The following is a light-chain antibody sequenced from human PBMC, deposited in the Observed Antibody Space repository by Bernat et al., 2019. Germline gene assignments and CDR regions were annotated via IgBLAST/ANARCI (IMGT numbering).Light chain of an antibody. Sequence: DIHMTQSPSTLSASVGDRVTITCRASQGIDDWLAWYQQKPGKAPRLLIYKASNLQSGVPSTFRGSASGTEFTLTISRLQPDDLATYYCQQYFTYPLSFGGGTKVEIK. CDR1: QGIDDW. CDR3: QQYFTYPLS. CDR2: KAS. V-gene: IGKV1-5*03. J-gene: IGKJ4*01.